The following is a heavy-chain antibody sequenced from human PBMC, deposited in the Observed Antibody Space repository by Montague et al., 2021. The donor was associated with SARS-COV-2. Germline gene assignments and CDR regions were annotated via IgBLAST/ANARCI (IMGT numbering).Heavy chain of an antibody. V-gene: IGHV4-39*01. Sequence: SETLSLTCTVSGGSISSSNYYWGWIRHPPGKGLEWFGSIYYSGSTYYTPSLKSRVTISVYTSKNQFSLRLSSVTAADTAVYYCARHSGRATIFGVVIIFDAFDMWGRGKMVTVSS. CDR3: ARHSGRATIFGVVIIFDAFDM. CDR2: IYYSGST. CDR1: GGSISSSNYY. J-gene: IGHJ3*02. D-gene: IGHD3-3*01.